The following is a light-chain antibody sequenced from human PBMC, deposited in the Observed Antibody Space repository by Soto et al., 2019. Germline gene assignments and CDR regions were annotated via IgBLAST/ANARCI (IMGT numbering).Light chain of an antibody. CDR1: QGIRSD. Sequence: IQMTPSPSSSSASVGDRVTITCRASQGIRSDLGWYQQKPGEVPRLLIYNASTLQSGVPSRFSGSASGAVFTLTISSLQPEDSATYYCLHDYNYPQTFGQGAKVDIK. CDR3: LHDYNYPQT. V-gene: IGKV1-6*01. J-gene: IGKJ1*01. CDR2: NAS.